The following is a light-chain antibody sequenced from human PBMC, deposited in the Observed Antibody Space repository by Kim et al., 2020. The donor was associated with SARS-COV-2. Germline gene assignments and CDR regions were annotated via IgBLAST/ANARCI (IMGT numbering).Light chain of an antibody. V-gene: IGKV3-20*01. CDR3: QQYGIAPPYT. CDR2: SVS. J-gene: IGKJ2*01. Sequence: SPGERYAHSCRTSQSVCSHCLAWYQQKPGQAPRLLIYSVSNRATGMPDRFSGSGSGTDFTRNISRLEPEDFAVYYCQQYGIAPPYTFGQGTKREI. CDR1: QSVCSHC.